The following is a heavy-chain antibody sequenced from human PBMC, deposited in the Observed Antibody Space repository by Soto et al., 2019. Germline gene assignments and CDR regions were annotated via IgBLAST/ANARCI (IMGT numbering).Heavy chain of an antibody. CDR3: ARAITMVRGVIIVFFDY. J-gene: IGHJ4*02. CDR1: GGSISSGDYY. D-gene: IGHD3-10*01. Sequence: SETLSLTCTVSGGSISSGDYYWSWIRQPPGKGLEWIGYIYYSGSTYYNPSLKSRVTISVDTSKNQFSLKLSSVTAADTAVYYCARAITMVRGVIIVFFDYWGQGTLVTVSS. V-gene: IGHV4-30-4*01. CDR2: IYYSGST.